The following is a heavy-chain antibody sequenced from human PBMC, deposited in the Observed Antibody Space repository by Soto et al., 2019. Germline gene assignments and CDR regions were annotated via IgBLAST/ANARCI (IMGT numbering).Heavy chain of an antibody. D-gene: IGHD5-12*01. CDR1: RFTFNDSV. Sequence: GGSMRLSCAAYRFTFNDSVMHWVRQAPGKGLEWVAVIWYHGRDIFYVDSVKGRFTISRDNSKHTLYLQMNSLRADDTAVYYWTSVNGGQSGNLVFDYWGQGTLVTVSS. V-gene: IGHV3-33*01. J-gene: IGHJ4*02. CDR3: TSVNGGQSGNLVFDY. CDR2: IWYHGRDI.